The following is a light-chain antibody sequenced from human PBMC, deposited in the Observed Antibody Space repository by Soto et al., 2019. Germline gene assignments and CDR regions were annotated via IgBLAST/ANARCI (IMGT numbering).Light chain of an antibody. CDR2: DVS. CDR3: SSYTSSSTPYVV. J-gene: IGLJ2*01. V-gene: IGLV2-14*01. Sequence: QSVLTQPASVSGSPGQSITISCTGTSSDVGGYNYVSWYQQHLGKAPKLMIYDVSNRPSGVSNRFSGSKSGNTASLTISGLQAEDEADYYCSSYTSSSTPYVVFGGGTKLTAL. CDR1: SSDVGGYNY.